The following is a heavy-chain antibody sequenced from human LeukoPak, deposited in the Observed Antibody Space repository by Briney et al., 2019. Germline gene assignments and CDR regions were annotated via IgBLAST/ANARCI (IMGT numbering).Heavy chain of an antibody. Sequence: SETLSLTCTVSGGSINNYYWSWIRQPAGKGLEWIGRIYTRGSTNYNPSLKSRVTISVDTSKNQFFLKLSSVTAADTAVYYCARKYDILTGPLDYWGQGTLVTVSS. CDR3: ARKYDILTGPLDY. D-gene: IGHD3-9*01. CDR1: GGSINNYY. J-gene: IGHJ4*02. V-gene: IGHV4-4*07. CDR2: IYTRGST.